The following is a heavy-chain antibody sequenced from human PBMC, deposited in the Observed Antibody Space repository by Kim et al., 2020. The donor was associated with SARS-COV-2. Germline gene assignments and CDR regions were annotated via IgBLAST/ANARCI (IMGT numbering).Heavy chain of an antibody. Sequence: SVKVSCKASGGTFSSYAISWVRQAPGQGLEWMGGITPIFGTANYAQKFQGRVTITADESTSTAYMELSSLRSEDTAVYYCASSIETTVVTRFTFDYWGQGTLVTVSS. CDR2: ITPIFGTA. J-gene: IGHJ4*02. V-gene: IGHV1-69*13. CDR1: GGTFSSYA. CDR3: ASSIETTVVTRFTFDY. D-gene: IGHD4-17*01.